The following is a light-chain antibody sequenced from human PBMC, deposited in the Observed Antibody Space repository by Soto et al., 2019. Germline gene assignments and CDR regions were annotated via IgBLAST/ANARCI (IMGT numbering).Light chain of an antibody. CDR2: GNT. J-gene: IGLJ1*01. CDR3: QSYDSSLRGFV. V-gene: IGLV1-40*01. Sequence: HSVLTQPPSVSGAPGQRVTISCTGDTSNIGAGEDVHWYQQLPRTAPKLLIFGNTNRPSGVPDRFSGSKSDTSASLAITGLQAEDEADYYCQSYDSSLRGFVFGTGTKLTVL. CDR1: TSNIGAGED.